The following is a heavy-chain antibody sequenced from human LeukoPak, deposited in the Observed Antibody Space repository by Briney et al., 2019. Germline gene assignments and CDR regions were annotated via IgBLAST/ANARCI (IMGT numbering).Heavy chain of an antibody. CDR2: ISGSGGST. V-gene: IGHV3-23*01. Sequence: GGSLRLSCAASGFTFSSYAMGWVPQAPGKGLEGVSAISGSGGSTYYADSVKGRFTISRDNSKNMLFLQMNSLRAEDTAVYYCAKAIYSNSFSTGFDYWGQGTLVTVSS. D-gene: IGHD6-6*01. CDR3: AKAIYSNSFSTGFDY. CDR1: GFTFSSYA. J-gene: IGHJ4*02.